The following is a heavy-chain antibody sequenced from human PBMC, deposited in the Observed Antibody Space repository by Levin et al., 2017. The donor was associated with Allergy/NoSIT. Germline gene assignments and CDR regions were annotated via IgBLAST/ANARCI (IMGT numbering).Heavy chain of an antibody. Sequence: PGASVKVSCAASGFTFDDYGMSWVRQAPGKGLEWVSGINWNGGRTGYADSVKGRFTISRDNAKNSLYLQMNSLRAEDTALYYCAREEWQQLGPLDYWGQGSLVTVSS. D-gene: IGHD1-1*01. CDR3: AREEWQQLGPLDY. CDR2: INWNGGRT. V-gene: IGHV3-20*04. CDR1: GFTFDDYG. J-gene: IGHJ4*02.